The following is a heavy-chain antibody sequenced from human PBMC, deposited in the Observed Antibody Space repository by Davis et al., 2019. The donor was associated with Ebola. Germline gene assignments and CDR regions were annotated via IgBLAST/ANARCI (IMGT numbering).Heavy chain of an antibody. D-gene: IGHD1-26*01. Sequence: ASVKVSCKASGYTFTHFYIHWVRQAPGQGLEWMGIINPSGGSTSYAQKFQGRVTMTRDTSTTTVYMELSSLRSEDTAVYYCARTSIVGTTTTASDIWGQGTTVTVSS. V-gene: IGHV1-46*01. CDR1: GYTFTHFY. CDR2: INPSGGST. CDR3: ARTSIVGTTTTASDI. J-gene: IGHJ6*02.